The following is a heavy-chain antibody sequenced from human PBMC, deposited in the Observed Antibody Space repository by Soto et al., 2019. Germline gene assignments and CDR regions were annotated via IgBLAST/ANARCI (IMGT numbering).Heavy chain of an antibody. CDR1: GGSFSGYY. Sequence: QVQLQQWGAGLLKPSETLSLTCAVYGGSFSGYYWSWIRQPPGKGLEWIGEINHSGSTNYNPSLKSRVTISVDTSKNQFSLKLSSVTAADTAVYYCARVGSSWGDAFDIWGQGTMVTVSS. CDR2: INHSGST. D-gene: IGHD6-6*01. J-gene: IGHJ3*02. CDR3: ARVGSSWGDAFDI. V-gene: IGHV4-34*01.